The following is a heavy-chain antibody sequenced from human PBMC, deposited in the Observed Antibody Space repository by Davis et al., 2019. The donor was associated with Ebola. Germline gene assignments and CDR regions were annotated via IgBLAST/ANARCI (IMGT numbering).Heavy chain of an antibody. CDR3: ARAEGDTSLDY. CDR2: IYYSGST. Sequence: PSQTLSLTCTVSGGSISSYYWSWIRQPPGKGLEWIGYIYYSGSTNYNPSLKSRVTISVDTSKNQFSLKLSSVTAADTAVYYCARAEGDTSLDYWGQGTLVTVSS. D-gene: IGHD2-21*02. V-gene: IGHV4-59*01. CDR1: GGSISSYY. J-gene: IGHJ4*02.